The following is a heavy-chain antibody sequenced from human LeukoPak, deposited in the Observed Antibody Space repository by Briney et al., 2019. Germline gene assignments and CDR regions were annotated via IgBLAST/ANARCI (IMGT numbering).Heavy chain of an antibody. V-gene: IGHV3-23*01. D-gene: IGHD2/OR15-2a*01. CDR2: ISGSGGST. Sequence: PGGSLRLSCAASGFTVSSNYMSWVRQAPGKGLEWVSAISGSGGSTYYADSVKGRFTISRDNSKNTLYLQMNSLRAEDTAVYYCAKDRSPWSTTSTPGYWGQGTLVTVSS. J-gene: IGHJ4*02. CDR3: AKDRSPWSTTSTPGY. CDR1: GFTVSSNY.